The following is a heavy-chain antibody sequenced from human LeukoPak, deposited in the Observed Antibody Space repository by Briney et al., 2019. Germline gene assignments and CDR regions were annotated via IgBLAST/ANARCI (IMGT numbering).Heavy chain of an antibody. CDR1: GFTFSSYA. V-gene: IGHV3-30*18. D-gene: IGHD3-3*01. J-gene: IGHJ4*02. CDR2: ISYDGSNK. CDR3: AKDKSPYSDFWTVYPFFDY. Sequence: PGGSLRLSCAASGFTFSSYAMHWVRQAPGKGLEWVAFISYDGSNKYYADSVKGRFTTSRDNSKNTLYLQMNSLRAEDTAVYYCAKDKSPYSDFWTVYPFFDYWGQGTVVTVSS.